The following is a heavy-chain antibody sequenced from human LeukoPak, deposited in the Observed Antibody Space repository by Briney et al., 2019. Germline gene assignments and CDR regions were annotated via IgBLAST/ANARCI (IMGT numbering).Heavy chain of an antibody. D-gene: IGHD4-23*01. V-gene: IGHV3-23*01. CDR1: GFIFSDYY. Sequence: GSLRLSCAASGFIFSDYYMSWVRQAPGKGLEWVSAISGSGGSTYYADSVKGRFTISRDNSKNTLYLQMNSLRAEDTAVYYCAMPYGGDDAFDIWGQGTMVTVSS. CDR3: AMPYGGDDAFDI. CDR2: ISGSGGST. J-gene: IGHJ3*02.